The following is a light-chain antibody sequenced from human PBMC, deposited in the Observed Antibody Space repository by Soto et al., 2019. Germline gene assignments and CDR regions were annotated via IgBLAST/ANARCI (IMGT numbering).Light chain of an antibody. CDR1: QSVTRN. J-gene: IGKJ1*01. CDR3: QQYKNWPWT. CDR2: GAS. Sequence: EIVLTQSPATLSLSPGERATLSCRASQSVTRNYLAWYQQKPGLSPRLLIYGASTRASHIPDRFSGSGSGTEFTLTISSLQSEDFAVYYCQQYKNWPWTFGQGTKVDI. V-gene: IGKV3D-15*01.